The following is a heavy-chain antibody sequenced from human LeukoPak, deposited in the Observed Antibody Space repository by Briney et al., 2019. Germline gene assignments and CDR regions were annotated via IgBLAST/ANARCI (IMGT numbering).Heavy chain of an antibody. V-gene: IGHV3-30*03. Sequence: GGSLRLSCAASGFTFSTYGMHWVRQAPGKGLEWVAVISYAGSNKYYADSVKGRFTISRDNSKNTLYLQMNSLRDEDTAVYYCARDYIGFDYWGQGTLVTVSS. CDR2: ISYAGSNK. CDR1: GFTFSTYG. J-gene: IGHJ4*02. CDR3: ARDYIGFDY.